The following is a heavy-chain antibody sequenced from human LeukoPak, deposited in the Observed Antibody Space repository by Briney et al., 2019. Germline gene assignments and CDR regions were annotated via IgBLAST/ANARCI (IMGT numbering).Heavy chain of an antibody. D-gene: IGHD1-26*01. CDR1: GFSFSSYT. CDR2: ISSSGGST. J-gene: IGHJ1*01. CDR3: ARRGSYSAEYLQH. Sequence: GGSLRLSCAASGFSFSSYTMHWVRQAPGKGLEYVSAISSSGGSTYYVNSVKGRFTISRDNSKNTLYLQMGSLRAEDMAVYYCARRGSYSAEYLQHWGQGTLVTVSS. V-gene: IGHV3-64*01.